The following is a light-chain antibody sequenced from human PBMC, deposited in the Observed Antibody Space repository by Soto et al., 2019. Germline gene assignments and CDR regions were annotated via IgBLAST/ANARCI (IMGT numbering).Light chain of an antibody. V-gene: IGKV1-6*01. Sequence: AIQMTQSPSSLSASVGERVTITCRASQDIRNELAWYQQKPGKAPNLLIYAVSNLQSGVPSRFSGSGSGTEFTLTISSLQPEDFATYYCLQDFTYPLTFGGGTKVAIK. J-gene: IGKJ4*01. CDR2: AVS. CDR3: LQDFTYPLT. CDR1: QDIRNE.